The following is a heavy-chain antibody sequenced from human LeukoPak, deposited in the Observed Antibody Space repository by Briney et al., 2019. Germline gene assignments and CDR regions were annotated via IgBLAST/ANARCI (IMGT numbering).Heavy chain of an antibody. CDR1: GGSFSDYY. Sequence: PSETLSLTCAVYGGSFSDYYWTWIRQPPGKGLEWIGEINHSGSTNYIPSLRSRVTISVDTSKNQFSLKPSSVSAADTAVYYCARGDIAVVPAARSYYYYMDVWGKGTTVTVSS. V-gene: IGHV4-34*01. CDR2: INHSGST. CDR3: ARGDIAVVPAARSYYYYMDV. J-gene: IGHJ6*03. D-gene: IGHD2-2*01.